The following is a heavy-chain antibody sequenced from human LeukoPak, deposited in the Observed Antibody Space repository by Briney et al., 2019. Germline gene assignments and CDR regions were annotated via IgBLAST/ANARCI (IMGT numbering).Heavy chain of an antibody. D-gene: IGHD2-2*01. CDR2: LRYDGSNK. CDR3: AKESRDIVVVPAANLGDYFDY. J-gene: IGHJ4*02. CDR1: GFTFSSYG. Sequence: PGGSLRLSCAASGFTFSSYGMHWVHQAPGKGLEWVAFLRYDGSNKYYADSVKGRFTISRDNSKNTLYLQMNSLRAEDTAVYYCAKESRDIVVVPAANLGDYFDYWGQGTLVTVSS. V-gene: IGHV3-30*02.